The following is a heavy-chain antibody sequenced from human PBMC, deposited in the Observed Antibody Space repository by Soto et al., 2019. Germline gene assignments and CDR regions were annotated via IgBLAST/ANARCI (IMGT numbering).Heavy chain of an antibody. Sequence: QVQLVQSGAEVKKPGASVKVSCKASGYTFTGYYMHWVRQAPGQGLEWMGWINPNSGGTNYAQKFQGRVTMTRDTSISTAYMELSRLRSDDTAVYYCARDWNLWPATAIRTFDYWGPGTLVTVSS. V-gene: IGHV1-2*02. CDR1: GYTFTGYY. D-gene: IGHD2-2*02. CDR2: INPNSGGT. CDR3: ARDWNLWPATAIRTFDY. J-gene: IGHJ4*02.